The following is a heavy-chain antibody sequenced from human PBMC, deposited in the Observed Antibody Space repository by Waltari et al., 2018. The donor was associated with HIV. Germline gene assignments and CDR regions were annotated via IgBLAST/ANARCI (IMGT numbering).Heavy chain of an antibody. D-gene: IGHD1-26*01. J-gene: IGHJ4*02. CDR3: ARVRRPSGSYYLSY. CDR2: MNPNTGDT. CDR1: GYTFTSYN. Sequence: QVQLVQSGAEVKKPGASVKASCKAYGYTFTSYNIYWVRQAPGQGLEWMGWMNPNTGDTAYAQKFQGRVTMTRNTSMSTAYMELSSLRSEDTAVYYCARVRRPSGSYYLSYWGQGTLATVSS. V-gene: IGHV1-8*01.